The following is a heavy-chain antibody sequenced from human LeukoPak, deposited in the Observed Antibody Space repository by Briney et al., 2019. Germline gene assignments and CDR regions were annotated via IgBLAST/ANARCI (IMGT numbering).Heavy chain of an antibody. CDR2: ISGSGGST. D-gene: IGHD3-22*01. V-gene: IGHV3-23*01. J-gene: IGHJ3*02. CDR1: GFTFSTYA. CDR3: AKDLVFYYDSSGCYGEAFDI. Sequence: GGSLRLSCAASGFTFSTYAVNWVRQAPGNGLEWVSAISGSGGSTYYADSVKGRFTISRDNSKNTLYLQMNSLRAEDTAVYYCAKDLVFYYDSSGCYGEAFDIWGQGTMVTVSS.